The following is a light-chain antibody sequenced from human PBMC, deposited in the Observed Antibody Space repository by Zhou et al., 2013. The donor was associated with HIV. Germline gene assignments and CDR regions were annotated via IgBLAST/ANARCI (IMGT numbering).Light chain of an antibody. V-gene: IGKV3-20*01. CDR1: QTVNSN. Sequence: IVMTQSPATLSVSPGERATLSCRASQTVNSNLAWYQHKPGQTPRLLIYGASSRATGIPDRFSGSGSGTDFTLTISRLEPEDFAVYYCQQYGSSPKTFGQGTKVEIK. CDR2: GAS. J-gene: IGKJ1*01. CDR3: QQYGSSPKT.